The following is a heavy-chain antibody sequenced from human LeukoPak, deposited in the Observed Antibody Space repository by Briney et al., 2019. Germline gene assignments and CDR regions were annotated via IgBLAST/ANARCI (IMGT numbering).Heavy chain of an antibody. V-gene: IGHV1-2*02. Sequence: ASVRVSSKASGYTFTGYYMHWVRQAPGQGLEWMGWINPNSGDTKYAQNFQGRVTMTRDTSIRTAYMELSRLISDDTAVYYCARDMGTGRAFDIWGQGTMVTVSS. CDR2: INPNSGDT. D-gene: IGHD1-1*01. J-gene: IGHJ3*02. CDR1: GYTFTGYY. CDR3: ARDMGTGRAFDI.